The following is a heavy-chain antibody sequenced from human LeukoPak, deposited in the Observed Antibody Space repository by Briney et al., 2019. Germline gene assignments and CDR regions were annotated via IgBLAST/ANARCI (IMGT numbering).Heavy chain of an antibody. V-gene: IGHV3-53*01. J-gene: IGHJ4*02. Sequence: GGSLRLSCTVSGFTVSSDSMSWVRQAPGKGLEWVSFIYSGGSTHYSDSVKGRFTISRDNSKNTLYLQMNSLRAEDTAVYYCARAFYCSSSTCFDYWGQGTLVTVSS. CDR1: GFTVSSDS. D-gene: IGHD2-2*01. CDR2: IYSGGST. CDR3: ARAFYCSSSTCFDY.